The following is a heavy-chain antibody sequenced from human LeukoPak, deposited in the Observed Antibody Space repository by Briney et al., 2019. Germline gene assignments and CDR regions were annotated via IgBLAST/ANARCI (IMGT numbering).Heavy chain of an antibody. CDR1: GGSFSGYY. CDR3: ARSRGVVPAAIRARFDP. J-gene: IGHJ5*02. D-gene: IGHD2-2*02. V-gene: IGHV4-34*01. Sequence: SETLSLTCAVYGGSFSGYYWSWIRQPPGKGLEWIGEINHSGSTNYNPSLKSRVTISVDTSKNQFSLKLSSVTAADTAVYYCARSRGVVPAAIRARFDPWGQGTLVIVSS. CDR2: INHSGST.